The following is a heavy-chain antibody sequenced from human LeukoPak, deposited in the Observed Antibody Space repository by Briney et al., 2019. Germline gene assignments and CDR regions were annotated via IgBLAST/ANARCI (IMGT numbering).Heavy chain of an antibody. CDR2: IYSDETT. D-gene: IGHD3-22*01. V-gene: IGHV4-4*09. CDR3: AKMGANFDSSGYSRWFEP. Sequence: PSETLSLTCTVSGGSISPYVWHWIRQASGKGLEWIGYIYSDETTNYNPSLKGRVTISLDWSKSQFSLELNSVTAADTAVYYCAKMGANFDSSGYSRWFEPWGQGTLVTVSS. CDR1: GGSISPYV. J-gene: IGHJ5*02.